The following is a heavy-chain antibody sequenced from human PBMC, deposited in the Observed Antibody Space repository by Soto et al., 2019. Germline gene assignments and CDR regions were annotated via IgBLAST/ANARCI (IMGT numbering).Heavy chain of an antibody. Sequence: ESGGGVVQPGRSLRLSCAASGFTFSSYGMHWVRQAPGKGLEWVAVISYDGSNKYYADSVKGRFTISRDNSKNTLYLQMNSLRAEDTAVYYCAKSSAGTYYYYGMDVWGQGTTVTVSS. CDR3: AKSSAGTYYYYGMDV. CDR1: GFTFSSYG. J-gene: IGHJ6*02. V-gene: IGHV3-30*18. CDR2: ISYDGSNK. D-gene: IGHD6-6*01.